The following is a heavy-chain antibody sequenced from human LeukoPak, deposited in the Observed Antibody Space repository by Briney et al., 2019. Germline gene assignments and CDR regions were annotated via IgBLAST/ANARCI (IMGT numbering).Heavy chain of an antibody. CDR2: VSGTSEYI. CDR1: GFTFSSYT. J-gene: IGHJ4*02. CDR3: ARWYSSGWYSDY. Sequence: PGGSLRLSCTASGFTFSSYTMIWVRQAPGKGLEWVSSVSGTSEYIYYADSVRGRFTISRDNAKNTVYLQMNSLRAEDTAVYYCARWYSSGWYSDYWGQGTLVTVSS. D-gene: IGHD6-19*01. V-gene: IGHV3-21*06.